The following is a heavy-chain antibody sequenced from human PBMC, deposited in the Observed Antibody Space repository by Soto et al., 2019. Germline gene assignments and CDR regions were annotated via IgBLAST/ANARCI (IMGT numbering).Heavy chain of an antibody. D-gene: IGHD3-3*01. CDR1: GFTVSSNY. CDR2: IYSGGST. CDR3: AFRITIFGVVTTDMDV. J-gene: IGHJ6*02. Sequence: GGSLRPSCAASGFTVSSNYMSWVRQAPGKGLEWVSVIYSGGSTYYADSVKGRFTISRDNSKNTLYLQMNSLRAEDTAVYYCAFRITIFGVVTTDMDVWGQGTTVTVSS. V-gene: IGHV3-53*01.